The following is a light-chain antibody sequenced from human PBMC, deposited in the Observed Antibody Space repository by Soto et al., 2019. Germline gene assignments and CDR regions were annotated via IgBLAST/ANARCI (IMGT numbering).Light chain of an antibody. CDR1: SSNIGRDT. J-gene: IGLJ3*02. V-gene: IGLV1-44*01. CDR3: ATWDGSLNGWV. Sequence: QSVLTQPPSAAGTPGQRVTISCSGRSSNIGRDTVNWYQQLPGTAPKLLIYNNNQRPSGVPDRFSGSKSGTSASLAITGLQSEDEADYYCATWDGSLNGWVFGGGTKLTVL. CDR2: NNN.